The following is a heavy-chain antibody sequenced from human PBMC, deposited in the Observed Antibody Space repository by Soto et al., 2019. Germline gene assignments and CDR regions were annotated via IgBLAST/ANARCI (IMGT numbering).Heavy chain of an antibody. V-gene: IGHV3-23*01. CDR2: ISGSGGST. CDR3: AKDSSGPLTGYPFDY. J-gene: IGHJ4*02. Sequence: PGGSLRLSCAASGFTFSSYAMSWVRQAPGKGLEWVSAISGSGGSTYYADSVKGRFTISRDNSKNTLYLQMNSLRAEDTAVYYCAKDSSGPLTGYPFDYWGQGTLVTVSS. CDR1: GFTFSSYA. D-gene: IGHD3-9*01.